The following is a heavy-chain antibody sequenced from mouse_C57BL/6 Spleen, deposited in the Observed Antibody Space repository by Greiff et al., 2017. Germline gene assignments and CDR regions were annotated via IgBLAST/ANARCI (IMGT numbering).Heavy chain of an antibody. CDR3: ARGDYFDY. V-gene: IGHV1-54*01. Sequence: VQLQQSGAELVRPGTSVKVSCKASGYAFTNYLIEWVKQRPGQGLEWIGVINPGSGGTNYNEKFKGKATLTADKSSSTAYIQLSSLTSEDSAVYFCARGDYFDYWGQGTTLTVSS. CDR2: INPGSGGT. CDR1: GYAFTNYL. J-gene: IGHJ2*01.